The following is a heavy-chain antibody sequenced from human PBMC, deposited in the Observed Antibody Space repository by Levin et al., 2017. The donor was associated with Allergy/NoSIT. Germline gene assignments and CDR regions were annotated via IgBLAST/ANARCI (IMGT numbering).Heavy chain of an antibody. D-gene: IGHD6-13*01. CDR3: ARDSGSSWYYYYGMDV. CDR2: ISSSSSYI. Sequence: GASVKVSCAASGFTFSSYSMNWVRQAPGKGLEWVSSISSSSSYIYYADSVKGRFTISRDNAKNSLYLQMNSLRAEDTAVYYCARDSGSSWYYYYGMDVWGQGTTVTVSS. J-gene: IGHJ6*02. CDR1: GFTFSSYS. V-gene: IGHV3-21*01.